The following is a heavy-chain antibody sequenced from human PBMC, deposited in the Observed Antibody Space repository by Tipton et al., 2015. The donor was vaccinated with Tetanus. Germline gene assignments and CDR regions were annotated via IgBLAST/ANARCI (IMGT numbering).Heavy chain of an antibody. Sequence: TLSLTCAVHGGSFSDFFWSWIRQSPANGLEWIGEINYTGSTRYNPSLKSRVTMSVDTSKQQFSLQLNSVTAADTAIYYCAASAVRWFESWGQGTRVTVSS. J-gene: IGHJ5*01. D-gene: IGHD3-10*01. V-gene: IGHV4-34*01. CDR2: INYTGST. CDR3: AASAVRWFES. CDR1: GGSFSDFF.